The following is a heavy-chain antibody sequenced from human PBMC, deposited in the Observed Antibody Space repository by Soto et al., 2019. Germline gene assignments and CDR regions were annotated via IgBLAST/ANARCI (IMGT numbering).Heavy chain of an antibody. J-gene: IGHJ4*02. CDR3: ARGDTLPGY. V-gene: IGHV3-33*01. CDR1: EFSFSRFG. D-gene: IGHD3-10*01. Sequence: QVQLVESGGGVVQPGRSLRLSCAASEFSFSRFGRHCVRQAPGKGLEWVAIISYDGTNKYYVDSVKGRFTISRDNSKNTLYLQMNSQRAEDTAVYYCARGDTLPGYWGQGTLVTVPS. CDR2: ISYDGTNK.